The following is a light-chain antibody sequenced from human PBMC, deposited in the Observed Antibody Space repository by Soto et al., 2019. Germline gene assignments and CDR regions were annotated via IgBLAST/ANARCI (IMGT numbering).Light chain of an antibody. V-gene: IGLV2-11*01. J-gene: IGLJ3*02. CDR3: CSYAGSYTWV. CDR2: AVN. CDR1: SSDVGDYNY. Sequence: QSVLTQPRSVSGSPGQSVTISCTGTSSDVGDYNYVSWYQQHPGKAPKLLIYAVNKRPSGVPDRFSGSKSGNTASLTISGLVAEDEADYSCCSYAGSYTWVFGGGTKLTVL.